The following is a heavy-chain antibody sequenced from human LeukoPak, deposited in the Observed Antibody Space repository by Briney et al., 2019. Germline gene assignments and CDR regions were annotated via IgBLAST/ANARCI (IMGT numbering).Heavy chain of an antibody. J-gene: IGHJ4*02. CDR2: IYYSGST. CDR1: GVSISSYY. CDR3: ARRRITFGGVIVDY. D-gene: IGHD3-16*02. Sequence: SETLSLTCTVSGVSISSYYWSWIRQPPGKGLEWIGYIYYSGSTNYNPSLKSRVTISVDTSKNQFSLKLSSVTAADTAVYYCARRRITFGGVIVDYWGQGTLVTVSS. V-gene: IGHV4-59*08.